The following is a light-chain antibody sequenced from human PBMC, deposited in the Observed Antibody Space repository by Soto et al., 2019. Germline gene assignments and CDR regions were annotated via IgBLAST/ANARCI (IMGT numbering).Light chain of an antibody. CDR2: RAS. CDR3: QHYKNWPPWT. Sequence: EIVMTQSPATLSVFPGERATLSCRASQSVSSNLAWYQQKPGQAPRLLIYRASTRATGIPARFSGSGSGTEFTLTISSLQSEDFAVYYCQHYKNWPPWTCGQGTKVEIK. CDR1: QSVSSN. J-gene: IGKJ1*01. V-gene: IGKV3-15*01.